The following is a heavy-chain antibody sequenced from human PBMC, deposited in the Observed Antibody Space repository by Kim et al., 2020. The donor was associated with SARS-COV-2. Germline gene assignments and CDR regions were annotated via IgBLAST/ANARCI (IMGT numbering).Heavy chain of an antibody. Sequence: ASVKVSCKASGYTFTSYYMHWVRQAPGQGLEWMGIINPSGGSTSYAQKFQGRVTMTRDTSTSTVYMELSSLRSEDTAVYYCARGKVVVVVAALNWFDPWGQGTLVTVSS. CDR2: INPSGGST. D-gene: IGHD2-15*01. CDR1: GYTFTSYY. CDR3: ARGKVVVVVAALNWFDP. V-gene: IGHV1-46*01. J-gene: IGHJ5*02.